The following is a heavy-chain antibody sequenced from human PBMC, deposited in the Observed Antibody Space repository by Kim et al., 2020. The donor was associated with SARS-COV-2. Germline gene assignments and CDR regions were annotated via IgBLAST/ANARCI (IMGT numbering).Heavy chain of an antibody. CDR1: GFTFSDYY. D-gene: IGHD3-22*01. Sequence: GGSLRLSCAASGFTFSDYYMSWIRQAPGKGLEWVSYISSSSSYTNYADSVKGRFTISRDNAKNSLYLQMNSLRAEDTAVYYCARVLNAYYYDSSGYPIWGQGTMVTVSS. CDR2: ISSSSSYT. V-gene: IGHV3-11*05. CDR3: ARVLNAYYYDSSGYPI. J-gene: IGHJ3*02.